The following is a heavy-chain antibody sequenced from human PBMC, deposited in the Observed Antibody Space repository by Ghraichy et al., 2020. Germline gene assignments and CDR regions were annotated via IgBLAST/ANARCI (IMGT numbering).Heavy chain of an antibody. J-gene: IGHJ6*02. CDR3: ARVSSDYYGSGSYKGYYYYGMDV. D-gene: IGHD3-10*01. CDR2: IKQDGSEK. V-gene: IGHV3-7*04. CDR1: GFTFSSYW. Sequence: GGSLRLSCAASGFTFSSYWMSWVRQAPGKGLEWVANIKQDGSEKYYVDSVKGRFTISRDNAKNSLYLQMNSLRAEDTAGYYCARVSSDYYGSGSYKGYYYYGMDVWGQGTTVTVSS.